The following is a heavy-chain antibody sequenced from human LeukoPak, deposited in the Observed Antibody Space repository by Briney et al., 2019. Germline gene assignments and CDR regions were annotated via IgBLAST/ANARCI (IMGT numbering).Heavy chain of an antibody. Sequence: GRSLRLSCAASGFTFSSYAMHWVRQAPGKGLEWVAVISYDGSNKYYADSVKGRFTISRDNSKNTLYLQMNSLRAEDTVVYYCARSNSGSYYYYCGMDVWGQGTTVTVSS. J-gene: IGHJ6*02. V-gene: IGHV3-30-3*01. CDR3: ARSNSGSYYYYCGMDV. CDR1: GFTFSSYA. D-gene: IGHD1-26*01. CDR2: ISYDGSNK.